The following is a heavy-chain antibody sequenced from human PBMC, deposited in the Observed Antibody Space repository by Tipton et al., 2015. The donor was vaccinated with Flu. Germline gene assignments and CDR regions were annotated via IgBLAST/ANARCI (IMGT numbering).Heavy chain of an antibody. V-gene: IGHV4-39*07. Sequence: TLSLTCTVSGASVNIENSYWVWIRKPLGRGLEWIGTIYNTGLTNYNPSLKSRVTVSLDMSKNQFSLNVSLVTAADTATYFCARGNWNSNYDNWFDPWGQGTPVTVSS. J-gene: IGHJ5*02. CDR1: GASVNIENSY. CDR3: ARGNWNSNYDNWFDP. CDR2: IYNTGLT. D-gene: IGHD1-1*01.